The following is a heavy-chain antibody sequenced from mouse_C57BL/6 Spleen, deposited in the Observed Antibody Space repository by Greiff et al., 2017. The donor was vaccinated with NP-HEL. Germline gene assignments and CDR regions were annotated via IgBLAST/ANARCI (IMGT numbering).Heavy chain of an antibody. V-gene: IGHV1-82*01. CDR1: GYAFSSSW. Sequence: QVQLKQSGPELVKPGASVKISCNASGYAFSSSWMNWVKQRPGKGLEWIGRIYPGDGDTNYNGKFKGKATLTADKSSSTAYMQLSSLTSEDSAVYFCARRGYDYGYFDYWGQGTTLTVSS. CDR3: ARRGYDYGYFDY. D-gene: IGHD2-4*01. J-gene: IGHJ2*01. CDR2: IYPGDGDT.